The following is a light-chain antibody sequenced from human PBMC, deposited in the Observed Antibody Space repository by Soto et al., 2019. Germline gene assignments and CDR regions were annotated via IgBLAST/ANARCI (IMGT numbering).Light chain of an antibody. J-gene: IGLJ2*01. CDR2: EVS. V-gene: IGLV2-8*01. CDR1: SSDVGGYHY. CDR3: SSYGGSNNLV. Sequence: QSALTQPPSASGSPGQSVTISCTGTSSDVGGYHYVSWYQQHPGKAPKLMIYEVSKRPSGVPDRFSGSKSGNTASLTVSGLQAEDEADYYCSSYGGSNNLVFGGGTKLTVL.